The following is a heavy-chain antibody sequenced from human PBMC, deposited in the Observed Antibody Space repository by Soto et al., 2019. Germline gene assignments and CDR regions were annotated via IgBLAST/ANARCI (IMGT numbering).Heavy chain of an antibody. D-gene: IGHD2-2*01. CDR1: GFTFSSYA. V-gene: IGHV3-23*01. Sequence: GGSLRLSCAASGFTFSSYAMSWVRQAPGKGLEWVSAISGSGGSTYYADSVKGRFTISRDNSKNTLYLQMNSLRAEDTAVYYCVKLDQPLPYYYYGMDVWGPGTTVTVSS. CDR3: VKLDQPLPYYYYGMDV. J-gene: IGHJ6*02. CDR2: ISGSGGST.